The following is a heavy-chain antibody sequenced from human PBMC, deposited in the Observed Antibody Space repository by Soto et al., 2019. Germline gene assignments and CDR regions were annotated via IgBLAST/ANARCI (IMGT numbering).Heavy chain of an antibody. Sequence: VASVKVSCKASGYTFTGYYMHWVRQAPGQGLEWMGWINPNSSVTKYAQNFQGWVTMTRDTSISTAYMEMSRLRSDDTAVYYCATQRDYGDYGAFDYWGQGTLVTVS. V-gene: IGHV1-2*04. CDR3: ATQRDYGDYGAFDY. CDR1: GYTFTGYY. CDR2: INPNSSVT. D-gene: IGHD4-17*01. J-gene: IGHJ4*02.